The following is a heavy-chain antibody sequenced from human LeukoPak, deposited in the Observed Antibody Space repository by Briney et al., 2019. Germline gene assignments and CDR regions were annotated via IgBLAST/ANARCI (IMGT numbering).Heavy chain of an antibody. CDR1: GFTFSGYY. D-gene: IGHD6-19*01. CDR3: ARSGWYEKGPSDY. J-gene: IGHJ4*02. CDR2: ISSGGDTI. Sequence: GGSLRLSCAASGFTFSGYYMSWIRQAPGKGLEWISYISSGGDTIYYADSVKGRFTISRDNAKSSLSLQMNSLRAEDTAVYYCARSGWYEKGPSDYWGQGTLVTVSS. V-gene: IGHV3-11*01.